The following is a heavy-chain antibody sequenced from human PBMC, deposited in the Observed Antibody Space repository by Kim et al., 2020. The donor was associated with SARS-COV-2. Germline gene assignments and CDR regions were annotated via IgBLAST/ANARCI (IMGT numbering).Heavy chain of an antibody. D-gene: IGHD3-10*01. J-gene: IGHJ6*02. CDR1: GFTFSGSA. CDR2: IRSKANSYAT. CDR3: TRALDGLWFGESNYYYGMDV. V-gene: IGHV3-73*01. Sequence: GGSLRLSCAASGFTFSGSAMHWVRQASGKGLVWVGRIRSKANSYATAYAASVKGRFTISRGDSKNTAYLQMNSLKTEDTAVYYCTRALDGLWFGESNYYYGMDVWGQGTTVTVSS.